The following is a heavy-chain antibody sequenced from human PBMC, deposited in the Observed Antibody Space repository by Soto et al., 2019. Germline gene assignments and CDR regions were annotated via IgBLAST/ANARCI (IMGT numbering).Heavy chain of an antibody. D-gene: IGHD3-22*01. CDR3: AKESYYYDSSGPDY. CDR2: ISYDGSNK. Sequence: GGSLRLSCAASGFTFSSYGMHWVRQAPGKGLEWVAVISYDGSNKYYADSVKGRFTISRDNSKNTLYLQMNSLRAEDTAVYYCAKESYYYDSSGPDYWGQGTLVTVSS. CDR1: GFTFSSYG. J-gene: IGHJ4*02. V-gene: IGHV3-30*18.